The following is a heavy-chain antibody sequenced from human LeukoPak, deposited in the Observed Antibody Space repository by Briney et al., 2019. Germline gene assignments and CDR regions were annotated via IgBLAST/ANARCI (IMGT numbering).Heavy chain of an antibody. CDR3: ARQRYVVVVAATPELGY. J-gene: IGHJ4*02. Sequence: GASVKVSCKASGYTLTAYYIYWVRQAPGQGLEWMGRINPNSGGTDYAQNFQGRVTMTRDTSISTAYMELSRLRSDNTAVYYCARQRYVVVVAATPELGYWGQGTLVTVSS. CDR1: GYTLTAYY. V-gene: IGHV1-2*06. D-gene: IGHD2-15*01. CDR2: INPNSGGT.